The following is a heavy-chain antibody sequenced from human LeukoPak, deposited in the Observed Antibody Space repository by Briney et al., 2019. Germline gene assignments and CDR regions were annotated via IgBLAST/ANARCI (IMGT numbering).Heavy chain of an antibody. CDR2: IIPILGIA. D-gene: IGHD3-22*01. CDR1: GYTFTSYG. J-gene: IGHJ4*02. CDR3: ARDSGYSDY. Sequence: SVKVSCKASGYTFTSYGISWVRQAPGQGLEWMGRIIPILGIANYAQKFQGRVTITADKSTSTAYMELSSLRSEDTAVYYCARDSGYSDYWGQGTLVTVSS. V-gene: IGHV1-69*04.